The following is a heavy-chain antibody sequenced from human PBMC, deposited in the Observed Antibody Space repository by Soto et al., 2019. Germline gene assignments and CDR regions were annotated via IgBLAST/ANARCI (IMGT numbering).Heavy chain of an antibody. Sequence: QITLKESGPTLVKPTQTLTLTCTFSGFSLSTSRVGVGWIRQPPRKALEWLALIYWDDDKRYSPSLTTRLTIAKDTSKNQVVLTTTNMDPVDTATYYCAHRRWVAGTHWSFDLWGRGTLVTVSS. CDR1: GFSLSTSRVG. D-gene: IGHD6-19*01. V-gene: IGHV2-5*02. J-gene: IGHJ2*01. CDR2: IYWDDDK. CDR3: AHRRWVAGTHWSFDL.